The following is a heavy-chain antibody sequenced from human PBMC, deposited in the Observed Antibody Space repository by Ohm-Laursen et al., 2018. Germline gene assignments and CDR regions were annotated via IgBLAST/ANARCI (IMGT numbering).Heavy chain of an antibody. V-gene: IGHV4-39*01. J-gene: IGHJ3*01. CDR3: ARAFWNGYNDAFDV. CDR2: IYYSGST. CDR1: GGSISSSSYC. Sequence: TLSLTCSVSGGSISSSSYCWGWIRQPPGKGLEWIGNIYYSGSTYCNPSLRSRVSISIHTSQNQFSLKLSSVTATDTAVYYCARAFWNGYNDAFDVWGQGTMVTVSS. D-gene: IGHD3-3*01.